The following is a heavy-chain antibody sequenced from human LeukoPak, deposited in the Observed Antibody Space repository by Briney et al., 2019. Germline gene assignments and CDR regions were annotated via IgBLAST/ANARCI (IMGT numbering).Heavy chain of an antibody. CDR2: FGPEDGET. CDR1: GYTLTEMS. V-gene: IGHV1-24*01. CDR3: TTCLNGAGQPVAIYYYGMDV. Sequence: ASVKVSCKVSGYTLTEMSIHWVRQAPGGALEWMGGFGPEDGETVYAPKFQGRVTMTEDTSADTAYMELSSLRSEDTAVCYCTTCLNGAGQPVAIYYYGMDVWGQGTTVTVSS. D-gene: IGHD2-2*01. J-gene: IGHJ6*02.